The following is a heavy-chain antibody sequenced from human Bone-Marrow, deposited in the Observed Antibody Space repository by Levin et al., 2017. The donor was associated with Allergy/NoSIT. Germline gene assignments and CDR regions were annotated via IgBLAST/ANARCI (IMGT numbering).Heavy chain of an antibody. V-gene: IGHV3-15*01. Sequence: SCAASGFTFINAWMTWVRQAPGKGLEWVGLIKSKADGETTDYGAPVKGRFTISRDDSKNTLYLQMNSLKTEDTAVYYCITDIPNGNDPFDYWGQGALVTVSS. D-gene: IGHD1-1*01. CDR3: ITDIPNGNDPFDY. CDR2: IKSKADGETT. CDR1: GFTFINAW. J-gene: IGHJ4*02.